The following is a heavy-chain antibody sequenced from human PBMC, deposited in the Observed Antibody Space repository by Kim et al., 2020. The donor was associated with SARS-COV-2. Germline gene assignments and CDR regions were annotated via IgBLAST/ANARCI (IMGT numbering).Heavy chain of an antibody. CDR1: GGSISSYY. Sequence: SETLSLTCTVSGGSISSYYWSWIRQPPGKGLEWIGYIYYSGSNNYNPSLKSRVTISVDTSKNQLSLKLSSVTAADTAVYYCAREAPASGYSYGYDFDYWGQGTLVTVSS. J-gene: IGHJ4*02. V-gene: IGHV4-59*01. CDR3: AREAPASGYSYGYDFDY. D-gene: IGHD5-18*01. CDR2: IYYSGSN.